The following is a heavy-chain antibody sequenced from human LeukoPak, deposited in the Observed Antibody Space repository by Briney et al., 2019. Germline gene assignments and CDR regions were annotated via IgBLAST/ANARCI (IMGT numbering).Heavy chain of an antibody. Sequence: SETLSLTCAVYGGSFSGYYWSWIRQPPGKGLEWIGEINHSGSTNYNPSLKSRVTISVDTSKNQFSLKLSSVTAADTAVYYCARAWFGELRFGPWGQGTLVTVSS. J-gene: IGHJ5*02. V-gene: IGHV4-34*01. CDR1: GGSFSGYY. CDR3: ARAWFGELRFGP. D-gene: IGHD3-10*01. CDR2: INHSGST.